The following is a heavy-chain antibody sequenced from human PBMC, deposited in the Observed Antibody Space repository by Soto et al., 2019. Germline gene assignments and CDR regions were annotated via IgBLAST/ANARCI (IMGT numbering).Heavy chain of an antibody. J-gene: IGHJ4*02. CDR3: ARNHDLWSGYAALDY. D-gene: IGHD3-3*01. CDR2: IYHSGST. CDR1: GGSISSSNC. V-gene: IGHV4-4*02. Sequence: QVQLQESGPGLVKPSGTLSLTCAVSGGSISSSNCWSWVRQPPGKGLEWVGEIYHSGSTNYNPSLKRRVSITVDKSKNQFYLTMRSVTAADTAVYYCARNHDLWSGYAALDYWVQGTLVTVSS.